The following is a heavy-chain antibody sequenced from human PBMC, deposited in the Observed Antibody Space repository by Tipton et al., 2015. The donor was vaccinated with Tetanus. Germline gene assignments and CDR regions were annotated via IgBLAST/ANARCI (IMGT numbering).Heavy chain of an antibody. J-gene: IGHJ6*02. Sequence: TLSLTCTVSGGSISSGGYYWSWIRQHPGKGLEWIGYIYYSGSTYYNPSLKSRVTISVDTSKNQFSLKLSSVTAADTAVYYCAREKKEQPWNVWGQGTTVTVSS. CDR2: IYYSGST. CDR3: AREKKEQPWNV. CDR1: GGSISSGGYY. D-gene: IGHD6-13*01. V-gene: IGHV4-31*03.